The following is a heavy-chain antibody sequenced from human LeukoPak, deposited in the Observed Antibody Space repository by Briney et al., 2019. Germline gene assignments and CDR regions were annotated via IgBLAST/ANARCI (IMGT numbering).Heavy chain of an antibody. CDR1: GGPFSGYY. CDR2: INHSGST. CDR3: ARGRFGGRMSFYCGSGSSFDY. D-gene: IGHD3-10*01. J-gene: IGHJ4*02. Sequence: SETLSLTCAVYGGPFSGYYWSWIRQPPGKGLEWIGEINHSGSTNYNPSLKSRVTISVDTSKNQFSLNLSSVTAADTAVYYCARGRFGGRMSFYCGSGSSFDYWGQGTLVTVSS. V-gene: IGHV4-34*01.